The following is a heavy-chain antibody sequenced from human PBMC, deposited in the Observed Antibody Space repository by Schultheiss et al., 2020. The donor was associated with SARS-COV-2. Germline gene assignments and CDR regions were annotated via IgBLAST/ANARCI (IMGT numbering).Heavy chain of an antibody. CDR2: ISSSSSYI. CDR1: GFTFSSYW. CDR3: ANHCTNGVCSTLSYYYGMDV. Sequence: GGSLRLSCAASGFTFSSYWMHWVRQAPGKGLEWVSSISSSSSYIYYADSVKGRFTISRDNSKNTLYLQMNSLTAEDTAVYYCANHCTNGVCSTLSYYYGMDVWGQGTTVTVSS. J-gene: IGHJ6*02. V-gene: IGHV3-21*04. D-gene: IGHD2-8*01.